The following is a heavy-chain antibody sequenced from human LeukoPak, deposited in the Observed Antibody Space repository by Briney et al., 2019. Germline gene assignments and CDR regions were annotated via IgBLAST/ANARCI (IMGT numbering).Heavy chain of an antibody. J-gene: IGHJ4*02. Sequence: ASVKVSCKASGYTFTSYGISWVRQAPGQGLEWMGWISAYNGNTNYAQKLKGRVTMTTDTSTSTAYMELRSLRSDDTAVYYCARDQGIVVVPAATIDYWGQGTLVTVSS. D-gene: IGHD2-2*01. V-gene: IGHV1-18*01. CDR2: ISAYNGNT. CDR1: GYTFTSYG. CDR3: ARDQGIVVVPAATIDY.